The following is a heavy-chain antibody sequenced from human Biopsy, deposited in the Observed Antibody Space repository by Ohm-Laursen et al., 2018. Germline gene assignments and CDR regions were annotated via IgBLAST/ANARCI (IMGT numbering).Heavy chain of an antibody. J-gene: IGHJ5*02. CDR1: GASVKTSGYF. V-gene: IGHV4-31*03. CDR2: ISYNERT. Sequence: TLSLTCSVSGASVKTSGYFWAWIRQRPGKGLEWIGYISYNERTHYNPSPTSRLAISFDTSNNRISLQLRSVTAADTAVYYCARGDYFDSNGYFWFDPWGQGTLVTVSS. D-gene: IGHD3-22*01. CDR3: ARGDYFDSNGYFWFDP.